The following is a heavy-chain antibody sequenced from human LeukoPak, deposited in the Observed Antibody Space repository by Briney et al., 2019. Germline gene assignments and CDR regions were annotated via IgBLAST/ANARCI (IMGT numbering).Heavy chain of an antibody. CDR1: GFTFSSYS. V-gene: IGHV3-30*04. CDR3: AKAVTVTTPKATYYYYMDV. Sequence: GRSLRLSCAASGFTFSSYSIHWVRQAPGKGLEWVAVISYDGSNKYYADSVKGRFTISRDNSKNTLYLQMNSLRAEDTAVYYCAKAVTVTTPKATYYYYMDVWGKGTTVTFSS. J-gene: IGHJ6*03. D-gene: IGHD4-17*01. CDR2: ISYDGSNK.